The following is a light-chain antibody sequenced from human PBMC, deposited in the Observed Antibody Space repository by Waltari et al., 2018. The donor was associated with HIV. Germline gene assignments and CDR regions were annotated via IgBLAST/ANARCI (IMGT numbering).Light chain of an antibody. Sequence: EGVLTQSPATLSLSPGERATLSCSASQSVNSNSFAWYQKIPGQAPRLLIYGASTRATGIPYRFRGSGSETDFTLTINRLEPEDSAVYYCQQYGRTFGQGTKVEL. J-gene: IGKJ1*01. V-gene: IGKV3-20*01. CDR1: QSVNSNS. CDR3: QQYGRT. CDR2: GAS.